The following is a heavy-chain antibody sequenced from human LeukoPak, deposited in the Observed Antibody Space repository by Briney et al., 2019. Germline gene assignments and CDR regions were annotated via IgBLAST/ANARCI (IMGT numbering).Heavy chain of an antibody. J-gene: IGHJ4*02. CDR2: INAGNGNT. V-gene: IGHV1-3*01. CDR3: ARGTVTTLRGGFDY. D-gene: IGHD4-17*01. Sequence: AASVTVSCTASRYTFTSYAMHWVRQAPGQRLEWMGWINAGNGNTKYSQKFQGRVTITRDTSASTAYMELSNLRSEDTAVYYCARGTVTTLRGGFDYWGQGTLVTVSS. CDR1: RYTFTSYA.